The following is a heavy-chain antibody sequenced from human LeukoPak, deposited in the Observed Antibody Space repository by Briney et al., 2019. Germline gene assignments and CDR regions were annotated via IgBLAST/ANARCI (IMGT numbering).Heavy chain of an antibody. D-gene: IGHD6-19*01. CDR2: INHSGST. Sequence: PSETLSLTCAVYGGSSSGYYWSWIRQPPGKGLEWIGEINHSGSTNYNPSLKSRVTISVDTSKNQFSLKLSSVTAADTAVYYCARVGSSGWLRTNWFDPWGQGTLVTVSS. J-gene: IGHJ5*02. CDR3: ARVGSSGWLRTNWFDP. V-gene: IGHV4-34*01. CDR1: GGSSSGYY.